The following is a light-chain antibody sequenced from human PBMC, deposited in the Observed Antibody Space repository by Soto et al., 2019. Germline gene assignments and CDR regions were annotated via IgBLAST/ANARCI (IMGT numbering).Light chain of an antibody. J-gene: IGLJ2*01. V-gene: IGLV1-40*01. CDR1: SSNIGAGYD. CDR2: GNS. Sequence: QSVLTQPPSVSGAPGQRVTISCTGSSSNIGAGYDVHWYQQLPGTAPKLLIYGNSKRPSGVPDRFSGSKSGTSASLAITGLQAEDEADYYCQSYDSSQSRVFGGGTKLNVL. CDR3: QSYDSSQSRV.